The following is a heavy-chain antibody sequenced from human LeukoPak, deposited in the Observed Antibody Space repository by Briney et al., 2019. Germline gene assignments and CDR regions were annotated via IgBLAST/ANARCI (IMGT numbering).Heavy chain of an antibody. Sequence: PSETLSLTCAVSGGSISSGGYSRSWIRQPPGKGLEWIGYIYHSGSTYYNPSLKSRVTISVDRSKNQFSLKLSSVTAADTAVYYCARGIVVPAAPRGWYFDLWGRGTLVTVSS. CDR3: ARGIVVPAAPRGWYFDL. CDR1: GGSISSGGYS. V-gene: IGHV4-30-2*01. J-gene: IGHJ2*01. D-gene: IGHD2-2*01. CDR2: IYHSGST.